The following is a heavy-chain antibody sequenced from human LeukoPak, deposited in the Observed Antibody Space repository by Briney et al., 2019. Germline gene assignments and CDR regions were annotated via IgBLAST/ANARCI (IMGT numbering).Heavy chain of an antibody. D-gene: IGHD2-15*01. J-gene: IGHJ5*02. CDR1: GFTFSSYS. CDR2: ISSSSSHI. V-gene: IGHV3-21*01. Sequence: PGGSLRLSCAASGFTFSSYSMNWVRQAPGKGLEWVSSISSSSSHIYYADSVRGRFTISRDNAKNSLYLQMNSLRAEDTAVYYCARGGPASQYNWFDPWGQGTLVTVSS. CDR3: ARGGPASQYNWFDP.